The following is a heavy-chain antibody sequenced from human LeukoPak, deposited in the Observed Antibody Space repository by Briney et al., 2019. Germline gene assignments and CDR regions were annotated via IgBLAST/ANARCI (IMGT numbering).Heavy chain of an antibody. CDR3: ARGRGGYDPFDY. V-gene: IGHV3-21*01. CDR1: GFTFSSYR. CDR2: ISSSSSYI. D-gene: IGHD5-12*01. J-gene: IGHJ4*02. Sequence: PGGSLRLSCAASGFTFSSYRMNWVRQAPGKGLEWVSSISSSSSYIYYADSVKGRFTISRDNAKNSLYLQMNSLRAEDTAVYYCARGRGGYDPFDYWGQGTLVTVSS.